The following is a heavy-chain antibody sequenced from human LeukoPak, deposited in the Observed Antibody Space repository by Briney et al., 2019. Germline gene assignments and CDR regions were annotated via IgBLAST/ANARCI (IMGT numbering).Heavy chain of an antibody. Sequence: SETLSLTCTVSGGSISSHYRSWIRQPPGKGLEWIGYIYYSGSTNYNPSLKSRVTISVDTSKNQFSLKLSSVTAADTAVYYCARARGYSYGYLFDYWGQGTLVTVSS. J-gene: IGHJ4*02. D-gene: IGHD5-18*01. CDR2: IYYSGST. CDR1: GGSISSHY. V-gene: IGHV4-59*11. CDR3: ARARGYSYGYLFDY.